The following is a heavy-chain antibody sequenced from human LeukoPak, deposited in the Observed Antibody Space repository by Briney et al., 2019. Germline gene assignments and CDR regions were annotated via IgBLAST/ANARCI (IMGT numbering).Heavy chain of an antibody. Sequence: GASVKVSCKASGYTFTGYYMHWVRQAPGQGLEWMGWINPNSGGTNYAQKFQGRVTMTRDTSISTAYMELSRLRSDDTAVYYCARDQASYSSSPGWFAFDIWGQGTMVTVSS. CDR1: GYTFTGYY. D-gene: IGHD5-18*01. J-gene: IGHJ3*02. CDR3: ARDQASYSSSPGWFAFDI. CDR2: INPNSGGT. V-gene: IGHV1-2*02.